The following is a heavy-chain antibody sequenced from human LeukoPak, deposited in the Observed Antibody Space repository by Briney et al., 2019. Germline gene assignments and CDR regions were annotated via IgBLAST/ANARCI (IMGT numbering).Heavy chain of an antibody. Sequence: GGSLRLSCAASGFTFSSYAMSWVRQAPGKGLEWVSAISGSGGSTYYADSVKGRFTISRDNSMNTLYLQMNSLRAEDTAVYYCAKVLWDSSGYHYYYGMDVWGQGTTVTVSS. D-gene: IGHD3-22*01. V-gene: IGHV3-23*01. J-gene: IGHJ6*02. CDR2: ISGSGGST. CDR3: AKVLWDSSGYHYYYGMDV. CDR1: GFTFSSYA.